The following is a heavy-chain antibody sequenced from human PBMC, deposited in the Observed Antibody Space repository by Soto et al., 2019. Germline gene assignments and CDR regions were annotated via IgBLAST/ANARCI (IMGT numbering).Heavy chain of an antibody. Sequence: QEQLAESGGDVVQPGRSLTLSCAASGFTFSANAMHWVRQAPGKGLEWVAVIAYDGTIKIYRDSVKGRFTISRDDSKSTMYLQMNSLRPEDTAVYYCARDKIKGAPDYLDFWGQGALVTGSS. D-gene: IGHD1-26*01. CDR3: ARDKIKGAPDYLDF. CDR2: IAYDGTIK. CDR1: GFTFSANA. V-gene: IGHV3-30-3*01. J-gene: IGHJ4*02.